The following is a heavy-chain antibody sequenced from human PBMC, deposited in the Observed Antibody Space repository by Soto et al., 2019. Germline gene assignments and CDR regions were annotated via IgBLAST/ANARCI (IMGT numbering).Heavy chain of an antibody. D-gene: IGHD4-17*01. Sequence: QEQLVESGGGVVQPGRSLRLSCAAARFRFSSYGMHWVRQAPGKGLEWMAVVSYDGDYKNYADSVKGRFTISRDNSKNTLYLQMDSLRAEDTAVYYCAKGTTVTPWRYLDLWGPGTLVTVSS. CDR1: RFRFSSYG. CDR2: VSYDGDYK. CDR3: AKGTTVTPWRYLDL. V-gene: IGHV3-30*18. J-gene: IGHJ2*01.